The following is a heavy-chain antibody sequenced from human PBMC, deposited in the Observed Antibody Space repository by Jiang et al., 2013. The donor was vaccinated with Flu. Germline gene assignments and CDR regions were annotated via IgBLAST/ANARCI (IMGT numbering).Heavy chain of an antibody. D-gene: IGHD3-22*01. V-gene: IGHV3-7*01. J-gene: IGHJ4*02. Sequence: QDGSEKYYVDSVKGRFTISRDNAKNSLYLQMNSLRAEDTAVYYCARELNYYDSSGYALDYWGQGTLVTVSS. CDR2: QDGSEK. CDR3: ARELNYYDSSGYALDY.